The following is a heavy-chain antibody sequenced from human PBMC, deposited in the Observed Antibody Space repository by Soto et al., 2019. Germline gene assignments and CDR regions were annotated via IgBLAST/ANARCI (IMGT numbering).Heavy chain of an antibody. J-gene: IGHJ4*02. Sequence: SETLSLTCAVHGESFSGYYWSWIRQPPGKGLEWIGEINHSGSTNYNPSLKSRVTMSVDTSKNQFSLKLSSVTAADTAMYYCAGNLVATTSSFDYWGQG. CDR1: GESFSGYY. D-gene: IGHD5-12*01. V-gene: IGHV4-34*01. CDR3: AGNLVATTSSFDY. CDR2: INHSGST.